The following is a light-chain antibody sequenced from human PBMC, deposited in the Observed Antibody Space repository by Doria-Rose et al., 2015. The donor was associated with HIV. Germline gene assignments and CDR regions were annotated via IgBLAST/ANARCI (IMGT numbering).Light chain of an antibody. J-gene: IGKJ1*01. CDR3: HQYGTSWT. V-gene: IGKV3-20*01. CDR2: DGS. Sequence: DIVMTQTPGTLSLSPGERATLSCRASQSFSSTYLAWYQQKPGQAPSLIIYDGSTRATGIPDRFSDSGSGTDFTLTINRLEPEDFALYYCHQYGTSWTFGQGTKVEI. CDR1: QSFSSTY.